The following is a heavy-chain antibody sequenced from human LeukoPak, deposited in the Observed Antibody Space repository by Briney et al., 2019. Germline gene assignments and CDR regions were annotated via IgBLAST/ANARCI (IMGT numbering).Heavy chain of an antibody. J-gene: IGHJ4*02. Sequence: EASVKVSCKASGYTFTSYGISWVRQAPGQGLEWMGWISAYNGNTNYAQKLQGRVTMTTDTSTSTAYMELRSLRSDDTAVYYCATPRGADGDYLEGGLDYWGQGTLVTVSS. CDR2: ISAYNGNT. D-gene: IGHD4-17*01. V-gene: IGHV1-18*01. CDR3: ATPRGADGDYLEGGLDY. CDR1: GYTFTSYG.